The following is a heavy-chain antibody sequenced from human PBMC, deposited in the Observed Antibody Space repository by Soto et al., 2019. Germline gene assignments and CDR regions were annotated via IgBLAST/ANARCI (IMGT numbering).Heavy chain of an antibody. CDR2: ISGSGATS. CDR1: GFNFNNQA. V-gene: IGHV3-23*01. D-gene: IGHD2-21*02. Sequence: QLLESGGGLVQPGGSLRLSCTASGFNFNNQAMSWIRQAPGKGLEWVSTISGSGATSLYADSVKGRFTIFKDSSQAYLDLKSLRVEDPATYYCAKTETMLVVTVQPRWFDSWGRGTLVTVS. CDR3: AKTETMLVVTVQPRWFDS. J-gene: IGHJ5*01.